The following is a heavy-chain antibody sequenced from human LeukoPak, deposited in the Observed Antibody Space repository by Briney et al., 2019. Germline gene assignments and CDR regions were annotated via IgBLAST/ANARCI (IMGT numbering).Heavy chain of an antibody. V-gene: IGHV3-48*01. Sequence: PGGSLRLSCAASGFTFSSYSMNWVRQAPGKGLEWVSYISSSSSTIYYADSVKGRFTISGDNAKNSLYLQMNSLRAEDTAVYYCASGLSGPIDGFDYWGQGTLVTVSS. CDR1: GFTFSSYS. CDR2: ISSSSSTI. D-gene: IGHD5-12*01. CDR3: ASGLSGPIDGFDY. J-gene: IGHJ4*02.